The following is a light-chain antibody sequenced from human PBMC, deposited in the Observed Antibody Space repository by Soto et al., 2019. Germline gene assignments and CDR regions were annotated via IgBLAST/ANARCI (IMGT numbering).Light chain of an antibody. Sequence: EIVLTQSPGTLSLSPGERATLSCRASQSVSSSYLAWYQQKPGQAPRLLIYGASSRTTGIPDRFSGSGSGTDFPLTISRLEPEDFAVYYCQQSGSSPWPFGQGTKVEIK. J-gene: IGKJ1*01. CDR2: GAS. CDR3: QQSGSSPWP. V-gene: IGKV3-20*01. CDR1: QSVSSSY.